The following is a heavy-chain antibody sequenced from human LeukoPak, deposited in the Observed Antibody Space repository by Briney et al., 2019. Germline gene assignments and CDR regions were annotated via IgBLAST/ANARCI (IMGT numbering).Heavy chain of an antibody. CDR1: GGSISSHY. CDR3: ARVRYQCMDV. Sequence: SETLSLTCTVPGGSISSHYGSWIRQPPGKGLEWIGYIYYSGSTNYNPSLKSRVTISVDTSKNQFSLKLNSVTAADTAVYYCARVRYQCMDVWGKGTTVTVSS. D-gene: IGHD2-2*01. V-gene: IGHV4-59*11. CDR2: IYYSGST. J-gene: IGHJ6*03.